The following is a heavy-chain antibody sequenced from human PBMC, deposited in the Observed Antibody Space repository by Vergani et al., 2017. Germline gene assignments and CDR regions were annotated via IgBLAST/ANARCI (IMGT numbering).Heavy chain of an antibody. Sequence: QVQLVESGGGLVKPGGSLRLSCAASGFTFSDYYMSWIRQAPGKGLEWVAVISYDGSNKYYADSVKGRFTISRDNSKNTLYLQMNSLRAEDTAVYYCARVPDSSWYWVSWYFDLWGRGTLVTVSS. CDR2: ISYDGSNK. J-gene: IGHJ2*01. CDR3: ARVPDSSWYWVSWYFDL. D-gene: IGHD6-13*01. CDR1: GFTFSDYY. V-gene: IGHV3-30-3*01.